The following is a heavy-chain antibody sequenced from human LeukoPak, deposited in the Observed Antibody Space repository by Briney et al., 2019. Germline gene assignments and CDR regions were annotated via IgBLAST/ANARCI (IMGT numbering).Heavy chain of an antibody. CDR3: AKDQRGAGTYPSYYYGMDV. CDR2: ISGSGGST. Sequence: GGSLRLSCAASGFTFSSYAMSWVRQAPGKGLEWVSAISGSGGSTYYADSVKGRFTISRDNSKNTLYLQMNSLRAEDTAVFYCAKDQRGAGTYPSYYYGMDVWGQGTTVTVSS. CDR1: GFTFSSYA. J-gene: IGHJ6*02. D-gene: IGHD3-10*01. V-gene: IGHV3-23*01.